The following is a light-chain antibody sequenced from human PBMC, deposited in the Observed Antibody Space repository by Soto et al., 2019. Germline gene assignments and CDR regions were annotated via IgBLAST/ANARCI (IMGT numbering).Light chain of an antibody. Sequence: QSALTQPASVSGSTGQSITISCTGTSRDVCGYNYVSGYQQQPGKARKLMIYDVSNRPSGVSNRFSASKSGDTASLTISGLQAEDEADYYCSSWTSSSTYVFGTGTKITV. V-gene: IGLV2-14*01. J-gene: IGLJ1*01. CDR2: DVS. CDR1: SRDVCGYNY. CDR3: SSWTSSSTYV.